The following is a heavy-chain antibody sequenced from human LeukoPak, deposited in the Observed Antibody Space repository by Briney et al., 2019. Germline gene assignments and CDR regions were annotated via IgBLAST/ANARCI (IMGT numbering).Heavy chain of an antibody. Sequence: GGSLRLSCAASGFTFSSYSMNWVRQAPGKGLEWVSSISSSSRYIYYADSVKGRFTISRDNAKNSMYLQMNSLRAEDTAVYYCARPGRGYSGDEGYWGQGTLVTVPS. J-gene: IGHJ4*02. CDR2: ISSSSRYI. D-gene: IGHD5-12*01. CDR3: ARPGRGYSGDEGY. V-gene: IGHV3-21*01. CDR1: GFTFSSYS.